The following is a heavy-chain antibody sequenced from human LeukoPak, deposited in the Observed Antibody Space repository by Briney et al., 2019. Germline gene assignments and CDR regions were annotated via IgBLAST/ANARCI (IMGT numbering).Heavy chain of an antibody. CDR1: GLSFINYG. V-gene: IGHV3-30*02. Sequence: GGSLRLSCAASGLSFINYGIHWVRQAPGKGLEWVTFIKYDGSENQYSDSVKGRFTISRDNSRNTLNLQMTGLRTEDTAVYYCAARRRDAYKYGAFDIWGQGTMVAVYS. D-gene: IGHD5-24*01. CDR2: IKYDGSEN. CDR3: AARRRDAYKYGAFDI. J-gene: IGHJ3*02.